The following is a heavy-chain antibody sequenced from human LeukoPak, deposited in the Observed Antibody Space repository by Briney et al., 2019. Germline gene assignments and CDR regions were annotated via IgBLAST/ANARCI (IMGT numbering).Heavy chain of an antibody. V-gene: IGHV3-21*04. J-gene: IGHJ4*02. D-gene: IGHD2-2*01. CDR1: GFTFSSYS. CDR3: AKPYRDCSSTSCYFSFDY. CDR2: ISSSSSYI. Sequence: GGSLRLSCAASGFTFSSYSMNWVRQAPGKGLEWVSSISSSSSYIYYADSVKGRFTISRDNSKNTLYLQMNSLRAEDTAAYYCAKPYRDCSSTSCYFSFDYWGQGTLVTVSS.